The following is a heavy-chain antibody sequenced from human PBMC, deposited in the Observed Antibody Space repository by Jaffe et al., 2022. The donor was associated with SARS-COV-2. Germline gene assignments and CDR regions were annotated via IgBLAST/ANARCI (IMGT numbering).Heavy chain of an antibody. V-gene: IGHV3-49*03. J-gene: IGHJ5*02. Sequence: EVQLVESGGGLVQPGRSLRLSCTASGFTFGDYAMSWFRQAPGKGLEWVGFIRSKAYGGTTEYAASVKGRFTISRDDSKSIAYLQMNSLKTEDTAVYYCTNLVVVAATNFWFDPWGQGTLVTVSS. CDR1: GFTFGDYA. D-gene: IGHD2-15*01. CDR2: IRSKAYGGTT. CDR3: TNLVVVAATNFWFDP.